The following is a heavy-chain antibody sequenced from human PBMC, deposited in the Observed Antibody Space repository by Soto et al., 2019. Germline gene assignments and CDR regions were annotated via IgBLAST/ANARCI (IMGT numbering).Heavy chain of an antibody. V-gene: IGHV1-24*01. CDR3: AIEVRRRNQFDN. CDR1: GYTLTELS. CDR2: FDLENGET. Sequence: GASVKVSCKVSGYTLTELSIHWVRQAPGEGLEWMGGFDLENGETIYAQRFQGRVTMTEESSADTPYMELSSLRSEDTAVYYCAIEVRRRNQFDNWGQGTMVTVSS. D-gene: IGHD3-10*01. J-gene: IGHJ4*02.